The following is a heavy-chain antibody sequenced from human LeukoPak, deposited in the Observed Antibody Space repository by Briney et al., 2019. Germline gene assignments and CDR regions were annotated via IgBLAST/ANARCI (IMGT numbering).Heavy chain of an antibody. J-gene: IGHJ4*02. CDR3: ARSDYGDSYY. V-gene: IGHV4-61*02. Sequence: PSETLSLTCTVSGGSISSSSYYWSWIRQPAGKGLEWIGRIYTSGSTNYNPSLKSRVTISVDTSKNQFSLKLSSVTAADTAVYYCARSDYGDSYYWGQGTLVTVSS. CDR1: GGSISSSSYY. CDR2: IYTSGST. D-gene: IGHD4-17*01.